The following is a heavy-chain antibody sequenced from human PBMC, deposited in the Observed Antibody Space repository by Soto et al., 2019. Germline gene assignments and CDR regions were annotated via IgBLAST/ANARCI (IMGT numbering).Heavy chain of an antibody. Sequence: TSETLSLTCPVAAGSMALYYCSWIRQPAEKGMEWVGRTYTTVSTHYNPSLKSRVTLSIVMTKNEFFLMLNFVSAADTAVYCCARELPSLFEILTAHFDHWGQGTLVTVSS. CDR3: ARELPSLFEILTAHFDH. V-gene: IGHV4-4*07. J-gene: IGHJ4*02. CDR2: TYTTVST. CDR1: AGSMALYY. D-gene: IGHD3-9*01.